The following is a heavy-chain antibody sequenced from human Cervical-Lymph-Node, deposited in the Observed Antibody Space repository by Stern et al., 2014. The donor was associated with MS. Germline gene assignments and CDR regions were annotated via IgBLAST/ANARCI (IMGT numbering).Heavy chain of an antibody. Sequence: VQLVQSGAEVKKPGESLKISCKGSGYSFTANWIAWVRQMPGKGLEWMGIIYPGDSDTGYSPSIQGQVTISADKSISTACLQWSGLKASDTAMYYCARDYGDYAFDYWGQGTLVTVSS. J-gene: IGHJ4*02. D-gene: IGHD4-17*01. CDR2: IYPGDSDT. V-gene: IGHV5-51*01. CDR1: GYSFTANW. CDR3: ARDYGDYAFDY.